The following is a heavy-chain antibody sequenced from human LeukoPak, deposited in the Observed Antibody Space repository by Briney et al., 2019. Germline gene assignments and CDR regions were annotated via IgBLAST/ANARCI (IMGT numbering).Heavy chain of an antibody. CDR3: ARPTPGTDYGDYADY. CDR2: ISYDGSNK. V-gene: IGHV3-30-3*01. J-gene: IGHJ4*02. D-gene: IGHD4-17*01. CDR1: GFTFSSYA. Sequence: PGRSLRLSCAASGFTFSSYAMHWVRQAPGKGLEWVAVISYDGSNKYYADSVKGRFTISRDNSKNTLYLQMNSLRAEDTAVYYCARPTPGTDYGDYADYWGQGTPVIVSS.